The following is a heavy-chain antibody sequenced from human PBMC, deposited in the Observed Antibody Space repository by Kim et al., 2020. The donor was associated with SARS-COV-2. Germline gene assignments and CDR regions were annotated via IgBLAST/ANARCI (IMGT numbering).Heavy chain of an antibody. D-gene: IGHD4-17*01. J-gene: IGHJ5*02. V-gene: IGHV4-59*01. Sequence: NPSLQSRVTISVDTSKNQFSLRLSYVTAADTAVYYCARDRNGDYSRWFDPWGQGTLVTVSS. CDR3: ARDRNGDYSRWFDP.